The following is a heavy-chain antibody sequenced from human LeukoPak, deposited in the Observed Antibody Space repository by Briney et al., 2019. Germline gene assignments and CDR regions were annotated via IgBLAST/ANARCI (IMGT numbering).Heavy chain of an antibody. CDR2: ISYDGSNK. J-gene: IGHJ4*02. V-gene: IGHV3-30*04. CDR3: GWLRLGGY. CDR1: GFTFSSYA. Sequence: GRSLRLSCAASGFTFSSYAMHWVRQAPGKGLEWVAVISYDGSNKYYADSVKGRFTISRDNSKNTPYLQMNSLRAEDTAVYYCGWLRLGGYWGQGTLVTVSS. D-gene: IGHD5-12*01.